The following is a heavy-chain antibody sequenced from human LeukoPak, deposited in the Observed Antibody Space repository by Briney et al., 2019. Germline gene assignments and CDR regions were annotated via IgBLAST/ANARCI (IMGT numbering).Heavy chain of an antibody. V-gene: IGHV3-53*01. Sequence: PGGSLRLSCAASGFTVSSTYMSWVRQAPRKGLEWVSIIYSAGSTYYADSVKGRFTISRDNSKNTLYLQMNSLRAEDTAVYYCANGHCTNGICWLDWGQGTLVTVSS. J-gene: IGHJ4*02. CDR2: IYSAGST. CDR1: GFTVSSTY. D-gene: IGHD2-8*01. CDR3: ANGHCTNGICWLD.